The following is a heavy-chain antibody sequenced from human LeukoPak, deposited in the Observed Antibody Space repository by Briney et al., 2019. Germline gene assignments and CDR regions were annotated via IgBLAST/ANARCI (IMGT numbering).Heavy chain of an antibody. CDR3: AXXXXXXGRQWLVQGGDY. CDR1: GGSFSGYY. D-gene: IGHD6-19*01. V-gene: IGHV4-34*01. CDR2: INHSGST. Sequence: PSETLSLTCAVYGGSFSGYYWSWIRQPPGKGLEWIGEINHSGSTNYNPSLKSRVTISVDTSKNQFSLKLSSVTAADTAVYYCAXXXXXXGRQWLVQGGDYWGQGTLVTVSS. J-gene: IGHJ4*02.